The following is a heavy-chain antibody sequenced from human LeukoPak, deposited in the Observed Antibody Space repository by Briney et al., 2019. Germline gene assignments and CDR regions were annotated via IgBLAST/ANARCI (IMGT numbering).Heavy chain of an antibody. CDR2: ISAYNGNT. V-gene: IGHV1-18*01. CDR1: GYTFTRYG. D-gene: IGHD5-18*01. J-gene: IGHJ4*02. CDR3: ARDVDTSMAYYFDC. Sequence: GASLKVSCKASGYTFTRYGISWVRQAPGQGLEWMGWISAYNGNTNYAQRVQGRVTMTTDTSTSTAYMELRSLRSDDAAVYYCARDVDTSMAYYFDCWGQGTLVTVSS.